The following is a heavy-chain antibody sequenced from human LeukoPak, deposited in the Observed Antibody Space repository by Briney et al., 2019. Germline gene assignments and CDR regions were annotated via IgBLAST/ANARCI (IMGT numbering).Heavy chain of an antibody. CDR1: GGSFINYG. Sequence: GASVKVSCKTSGGSFINYGISWVRQAPGQGLEWMGGIIPMSGTTNNAQKFQGRVAISADVSTSTSYMELSSLRSEDTAMYCCARDAGTLYYDSGSYYNVAGGGMDVWGKGTTVTVSS. CDR3: ARDAGTLYYDSGSYYNVAGGGMDV. CDR2: IIPMSGTT. V-gene: IGHV1-69*01. J-gene: IGHJ6*04. D-gene: IGHD3-10*01.